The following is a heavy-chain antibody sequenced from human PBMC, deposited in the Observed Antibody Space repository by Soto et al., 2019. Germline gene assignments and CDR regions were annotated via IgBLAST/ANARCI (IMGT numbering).Heavy chain of an antibody. CDR2: VVVCSGNT. Sequence: SVKVSYKASGFNLLSFALQLVRQPRGQRLEWMGSVVVCSGNTQYAPKFQDRVTITADMSTHVAYMYLGSLTSEDTAVYYCVATDFPNPGGGPWGQGTMVTVSS. CDR3: VATDFPNPGGGP. CDR1: GFNLLSFA. V-gene: IGHV1-58*01. J-gene: IGHJ5*02. D-gene: IGHD3-16*01.